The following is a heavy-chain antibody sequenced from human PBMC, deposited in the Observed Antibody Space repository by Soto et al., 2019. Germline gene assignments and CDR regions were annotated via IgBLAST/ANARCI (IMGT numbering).Heavy chain of an antibody. CDR3: ARARYGHY. CDR1: GYGFTTYG. J-gene: IGHJ4*02. CDR2: ISAHNGNT. D-gene: IGHD1-1*01. Sequence: QIHLVQSGAEVKKPGASVKVFCKGSGYGFTTYGITWVRQAPGQGLEWMAWISAHNGNTNYAQKLQGRVTVTRDTSTSTAYMELRSLRSDDTAVYYCARARYGHYWCQGALVTVSS. V-gene: IGHV1-18*01.